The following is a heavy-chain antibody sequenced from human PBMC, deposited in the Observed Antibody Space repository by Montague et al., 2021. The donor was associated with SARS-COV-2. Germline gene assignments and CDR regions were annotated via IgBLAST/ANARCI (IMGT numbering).Heavy chain of an antibody. J-gene: IGHJ4*02. CDR3: ARSQDCSTTSCHFDY. D-gene: IGHD2-2*01. CDR2: IYHSGST. CDR1: GYSISSGYY. V-gene: IGHV4-38-2*02. Sequence: SETLSPTCTVSGYSISSGYYWGWIRQPPGKGLEWIGSIYHSGSTYYNPSLKSRVTISVDTSKNQFSLKLSSATAADTAVYYCARSQDCSTTSCHFDYWGQGTLVTVSS.